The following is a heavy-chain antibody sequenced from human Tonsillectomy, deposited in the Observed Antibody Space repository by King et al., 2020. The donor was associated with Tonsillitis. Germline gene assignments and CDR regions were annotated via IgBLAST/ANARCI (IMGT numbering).Heavy chain of an antibody. D-gene: IGHD1-1*01. CDR2: ISPDGRST. CDR3: ARGTSTWNGIDY. CDR1: GFTFSSYW. V-gene: IGHV3-74*02. Sequence: VQLVQSGGGLVQPGGSLRLSCAASGFTFSSYWMHSVRHAPGRGLLWVSRISPDGRSTAYADSVKGRFTISGDNADNTLYLQMNSLRAEDTALYYCARGTSTWNGIDYWGQGTLVTVSS. J-gene: IGHJ4*02.